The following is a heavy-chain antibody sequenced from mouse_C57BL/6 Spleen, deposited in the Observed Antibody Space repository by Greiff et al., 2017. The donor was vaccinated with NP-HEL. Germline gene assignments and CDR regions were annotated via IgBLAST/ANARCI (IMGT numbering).Heavy chain of an antibody. Sequence: EVQVVESGGDLVKPGGSLKLSCAASGFTFSSYGMSWVRQTPDKRLEWVATISSGGSYTYYPDSVKGRFTISRDNAKNTLYLQMSSLKSEDTAMYYCARQGVPTTVGFDYWGQGTTLTVSS. D-gene: IGHD1-1*01. V-gene: IGHV5-6*01. J-gene: IGHJ2*01. CDR3: ARQGVPTTVGFDY. CDR2: ISSGGSYT. CDR1: GFTFSSYG.